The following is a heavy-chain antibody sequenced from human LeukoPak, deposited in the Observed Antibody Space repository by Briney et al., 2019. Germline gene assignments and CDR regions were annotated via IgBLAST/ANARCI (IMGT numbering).Heavy chain of an antibody. D-gene: IGHD3-10*01. J-gene: IGHJ5*02. CDR3: ARVRAYPYNSSPRHWFNP. CDR2: ISDDGTSE. CDR1: PYTFSYYF. Sequence: GGSLRLSCEGSPYTFSYYFMYWVRQAPGKEREGVAAISDDGTSEHYADSVHAPFTISRDNSHTSLSLQMNSLRTEDTAVYYCARVRAYPYNSSPRHWFNPWGQGTLVTVSS. V-gene: IGHV3-30*04.